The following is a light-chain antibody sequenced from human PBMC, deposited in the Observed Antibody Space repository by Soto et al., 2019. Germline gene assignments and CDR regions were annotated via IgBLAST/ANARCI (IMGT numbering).Light chain of an antibody. Sequence: QSVLTQPASVSGSPGQSITISCTGTSSDIGGYNYVSWYQQHPGKAPKLMIYDVSYRPSGVSNRFSGSKSGNTASLTISGLQAEDETDYYCSSYTSSGTLWVFGGGTKLTVL. CDR3: SSYTSSGTLWV. CDR2: DVS. V-gene: IGLV2-14*01. J-gene: IGLJ3*02. CDR1: SSDIGGYNY.